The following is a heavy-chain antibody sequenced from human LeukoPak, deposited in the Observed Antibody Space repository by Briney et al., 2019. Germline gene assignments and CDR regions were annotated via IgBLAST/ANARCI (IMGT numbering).Heavy chain of an antibody. J-gene: IGHJ6*03. V-gene: IGHV3-53*01. D-gene: IGHD3-22*01. CDR1: GFTVSTNY. CDR3: AKGWYYDSSGYYLYYYYYYMDV. Sequence: PGGSLRLSCAASGFTVSTNYMTWVRQAPGKGLEWVSVIYSGGSTYYADSVKGRFTISRDNSKNTLYLQMNSLRAEDTAVYYCAKGWYYDSSGYYLYYYYYYMDVWGKGTTVTISS. CDR2: IYSGGST.